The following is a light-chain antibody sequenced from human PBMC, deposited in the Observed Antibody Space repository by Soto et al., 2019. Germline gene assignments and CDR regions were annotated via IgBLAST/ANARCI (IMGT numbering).Light chain of an antibody. V-gene: IGKV1-5*01. J-gene: IGKJ1*01. CDR2: DAS. Sequence: DIQMTQSPSALSASVVDRATITSRASQSISSWLAWYQQKPGKAPKLLIYDASTLQSGVPSRYSGSGSGTEFTLTISNLQPDDFATYYCQQYNSYGTFGQGTKVDIK. CDR3: QQYNSYGT. CDR1: QSISSW.